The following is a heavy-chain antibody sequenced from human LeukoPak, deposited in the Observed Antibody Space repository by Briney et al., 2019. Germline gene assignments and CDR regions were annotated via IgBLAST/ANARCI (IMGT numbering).Heavy chain of an antibody. CDR1: GYTFTGYY. D-gene: IGHD2-21*02. CDR2: INPNSGGT. J-gene: IGHJ6*03. CDR3: ASPSSVVPFIAYCGGDCYSDYYYYMDV. V-gene: IGHV1-2*02. Sequence: ASVKVSCKASGYTFTGYYMHWVRQAPGQGLEWMGWINPNSGGTNYAQKFQGRVTMTRGTSISTAYMELSRLRSDDTAVYYCASPSSVVPFIAYCGGDCYSDYYYYMDVWGKGTTVTISS.